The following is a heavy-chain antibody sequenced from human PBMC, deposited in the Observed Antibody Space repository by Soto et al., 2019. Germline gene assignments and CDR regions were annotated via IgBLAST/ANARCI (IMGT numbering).Heavy chain of an antibody. CDR2: IIPISGGA. Sequence: SVKVSCKASGGTFSSYAISWVRQAPGQGLEWMGGIIPISGGANYAQKFQGRVTMTADKSTSTAYMELSSLRSDDTAVYYCARGISYYFDYWGQGTLVTVSS. CDR1: GGTFSSYA. V-gene: IGHV1-69*10. J-gene: IGHJ4*02. CDR3: ARGISYYFDY.